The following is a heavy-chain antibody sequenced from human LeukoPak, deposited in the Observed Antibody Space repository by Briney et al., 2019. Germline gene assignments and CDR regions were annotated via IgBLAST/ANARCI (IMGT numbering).Heavy chain of an antibody. CDR3: ARTLSSGYPDYFYYMDV. J-gene: IGHJ6*03. D-gene: IGHD3-22*01. Sequence: PSETLSLTCTVSGDSISSNNYYWGWIRQPPGKGLEWIGSCSYSGSTNYNPSLKSRVTISVDTSKNLFSLRLSSVTAADTAVYYCARTLSSGYPDYFYYMDVWGKGTTVTVSS. CDR2: CSYSGST. CDR1: GDSISSNNYY. V-gene: IGHV4-39*07.